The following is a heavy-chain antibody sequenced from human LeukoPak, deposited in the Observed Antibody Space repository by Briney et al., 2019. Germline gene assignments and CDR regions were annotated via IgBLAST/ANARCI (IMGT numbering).Heavy chain of an antibody. V-gene: IGHV4-39*07. CDR2: IYYSGNT. J-gene: IGHJ4*02. D-gene: IGHD4-17*01. CDR1: GGSISSSSYH. CDR3: ARERNYGDYGD. Sequence: SETLSLTCTVSGGSISSSSYHWGWIRQPPGKGLEWIGSIYYSGNTYYNPSLKSRVTISIDTSKNQFSLKLSSVTAADTAVYYCARERNYGDYGDWGQGTLVTVSS.